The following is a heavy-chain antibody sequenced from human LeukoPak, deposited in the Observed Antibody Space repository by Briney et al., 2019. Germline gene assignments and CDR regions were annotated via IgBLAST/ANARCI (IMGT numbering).Heavy chain of an antibody. CDR1: GFTFSSYA. CDR3: AKDPRDYYDNSGYYYYFDY. V-gene: IGHV3-23*01. J-gene: IGHJ4*02. Sequence: PGGSLRLSCAASGFTFSSYAMSWVRQAPGKGLEWVSAISGSGGSTYYADSVKGRFTISRDNSKNTLYLQMNSLRAEDTAVYYCAKDPRDYYDNSGYYYYFDYWGQGTLVTVSS. D-gene: IGHD3-22*01. CDR2: ISGSGGST.